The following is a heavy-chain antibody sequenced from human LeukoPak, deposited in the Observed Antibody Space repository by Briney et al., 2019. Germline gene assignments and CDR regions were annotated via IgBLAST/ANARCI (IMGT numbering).Heavy chain of an antibody. Sequence: SETLSLTCAVYGGSFSGYYWSWIRQPPGKGLEWIGEINHSGSTNYNPSLTSRVTISVDTSKNQFSLKLSSVTAADTALYYCARGFGVVTLFPRENWFEPWGQGTLVTVSS. J-gene: IGHJ5*02. CDR1: GGSFSGYY. CDR3: ARGFGVVTLFPRENWFEP. V-gene: IGHV4-34*01. CDR2: INHSGST. D-gene: IGHD2-21*02.